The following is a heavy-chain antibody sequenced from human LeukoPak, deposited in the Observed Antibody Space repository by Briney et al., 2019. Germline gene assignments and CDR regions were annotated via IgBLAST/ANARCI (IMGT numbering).Heavy chain of an antibody. D-gene: IGHD2-2*01. J-gene: IGHJ4*02. CDR1: GFTFSSYW. Sequence: GGSLRLSCAASGFTFSSYWMHWVRQAPGEGLVWVSRINSDGSSTSYADSVKGRFTISRDNAKNTLYLQMNSLRAEDTAVYYCARDLVVPAAMLDYWGQGTLVTVSS. V-gene: IGHV3-74*01. CDR2: INSDGSST. CDR3: ARDLVVPAAMLDY.